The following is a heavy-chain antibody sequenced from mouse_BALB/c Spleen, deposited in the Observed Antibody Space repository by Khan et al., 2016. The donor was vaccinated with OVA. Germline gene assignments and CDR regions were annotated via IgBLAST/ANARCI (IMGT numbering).Heavy chain of an antibody. Sequence: KDGAELARPGASVKMSCKASGYTFTTYTMHWVKQRPGQGLEWIGYINPSNGYTNYNQKFKDKSTLTADKSSSTAYMQLSSLTSDYSAVYYCARGGAYYRSDGWFSYWGQGTLVTVSA. CDR2: INPSNGYT. CDR3: ARGGAYYRSDGWFSY. D-gene: IGHD2-14*01. CDR1: GYTFTTYT. J-gene: IGHJ3*01. V-gene: IGHV1-4*01.